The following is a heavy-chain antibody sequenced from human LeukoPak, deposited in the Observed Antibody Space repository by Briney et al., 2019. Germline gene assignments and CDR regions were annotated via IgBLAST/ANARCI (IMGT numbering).Heavy chain of an antibody. CDR2: ISGSGGST. CDR1: GFTFSSYA. V-gene: IGHV3-23*01. D-gene: IGHD3-22*01. Sequence: GGSLRLSCAASGFTFSSYAMSWVRQAPGKGLEWVSAISGSGGSTYYADSVKGRFTISRDNSKNTLYLQMNSLRAEDTAVYYCAKGVDSSGYISSPFDYWDQGTLVTVSS. CDR3: AKGVDSSGYISSPFDY. J-gene: IGHJ4*02.